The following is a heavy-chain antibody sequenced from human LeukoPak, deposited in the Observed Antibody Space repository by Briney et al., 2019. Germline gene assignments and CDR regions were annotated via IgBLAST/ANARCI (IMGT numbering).Heavy chain of an antibody. Sequence: GGSLRLSCAASGFTFSSYAMHWVRQAPGKGLEWVAVISYDGSNKYYADSVKGRFTISRDNSKNTLYLQMNSLRAEDTAVYYCAKAPPYYDSSGYYFDYWGQGTLVTVSS. V-gene: IGHV3-30-3*01. D-gene: IGHD3-22*01. CDR1: GFTFSSYA. J-gene: IGHJ4*02. CDR3: AKAPPYYDSSGYYFDY. CDR2: ISYDGSNK.